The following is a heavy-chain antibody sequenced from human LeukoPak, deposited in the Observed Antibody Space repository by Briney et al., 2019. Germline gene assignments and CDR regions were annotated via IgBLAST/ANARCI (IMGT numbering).Heavy chain of an antibody. CDR2: INHSGST. CDR1: GGSFSGYY. Sequence: SETLSLTCAVYGGSFSGYYWSWIRQPPGKGLEWIGEINHSGSTNYNPSLKSRVTISVDTSKNQFSLKLSSVTAADTAVYYCARGGIVVVPAASRPYYYYYGMDVWGKGTTVTVSS. D-gene: IGHD2-2*01. J-gene: IGHJ6*04. CDR3: ARGGIVVVPAASRPYYYYYGMDV. V-gene: IGHV4-34*01.